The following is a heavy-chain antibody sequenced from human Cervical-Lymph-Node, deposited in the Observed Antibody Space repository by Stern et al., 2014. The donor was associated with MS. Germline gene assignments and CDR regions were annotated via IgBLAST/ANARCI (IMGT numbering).Heavy chain of an antibody. J-gene: IGHJ4*02. CDR2: FTPMFGTT. CDR1: GGTFSSNA. Sequence: VQLVESGAEMKKPGSSVRVSCRASGGTFSSNAINWVRQAPGQGLEWMGAFTPMFGTTNAAHKFQDRVTITADESATTVYLELRSLRSEDTAVYYCARVPQVDLRSNYFDSWGQGTLISVS. D-gene: IGHD4-17*01. V-gene: IGHV1-69*01. CDR3: ARVPQVDLRSNYFDS.